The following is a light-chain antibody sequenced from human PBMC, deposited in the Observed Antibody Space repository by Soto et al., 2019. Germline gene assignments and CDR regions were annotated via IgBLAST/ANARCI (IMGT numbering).Light chain of an antibody. Sequence: EIVLTQSPGTLSLSPGERATRSCRASQSVSSYLAWYQQKPGQPPRLLIYDASNRATAIPARFSGSGSGTDFTLTISSLEPEDFAVYYCQQRSTWPLTFGGGTNVDIK. J-gene: IGKJ4*01. CDR1: QSVSSY. V-gene: IGKV3-11*01. CDR3: QQRSTWPLT. CDR2: DAS.